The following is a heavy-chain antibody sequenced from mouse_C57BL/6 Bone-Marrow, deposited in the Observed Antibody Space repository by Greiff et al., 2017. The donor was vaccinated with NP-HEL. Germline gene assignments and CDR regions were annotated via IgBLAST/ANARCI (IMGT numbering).Heavy chain of an antibody. CDR3: ARESYYYGFAY. J-gene: IGHJ3*01. CDR1: GFTFSSYT. Sequence: EVKLVESGGGLVKPGGSLKLSCATSGFTFSSYTMSWVRQTPEKRLEWVATISGGGGNTYYPDSVKGRFTISRDNAKNTLYLQMSSLRSEDTALYYCARESYYYGFAYWGQGTLVTVSA. CDR2: ISGGGGNT. D-gene: IGHD1-1*01. V-gene: IGHV5-9*01.